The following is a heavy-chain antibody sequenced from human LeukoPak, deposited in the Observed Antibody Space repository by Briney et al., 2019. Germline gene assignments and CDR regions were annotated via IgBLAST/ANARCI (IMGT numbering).Heavy chain of an antibody. V-gene: IGHV4-61*01. J-gene: IGHJ5*02. Sequence: SETLSLTCTVSGGSVSSGSYYWSWIRQPPGKGLEWIGYIYYSGSTNYNPSLKGRVTISVDTSKNQFSLKLSSVTAADTAVYYCARDYSSSWSFNWFDPWGQGTLVTVSS. CDR3: ARDYSSSWSFNWFDP. CDR1: GGSVSSGSYY. D-gene: IGHD6-13*01. CDR2: IYYSGST.